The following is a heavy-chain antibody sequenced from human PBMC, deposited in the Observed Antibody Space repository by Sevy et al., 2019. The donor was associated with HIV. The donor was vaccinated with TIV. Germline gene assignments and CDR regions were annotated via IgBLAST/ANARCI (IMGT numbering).Heavy chain of an antibody. CDR3: AAEGGGGDRAFDI. CDR2: IFYSGSA. V-gene: IGHV4-39*01. J-gene: IGHJ4*02. D-gene: IGHD2-21*01. Sequence: SETLSLTCTVSGGSISSSAYYWGWLRQPPGKGLEWIANIFYSGSAYYNPSLSSRVTISEDTSKHQFSLRLNSVTAADSAVYYGAAEGGGGDRAFDIWGQGSLVTVSS. CDR1: GGSISSSAYY.